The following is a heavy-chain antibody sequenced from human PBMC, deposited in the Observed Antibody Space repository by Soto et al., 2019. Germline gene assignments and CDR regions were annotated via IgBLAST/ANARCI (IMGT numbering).Heavy chain of an antibody. CDR3: AGHVSEFGVGHTDDY. Sequence: WTWIRQPPGKGLEWIGSIYYTGSTYYNPSLKSRVTISVGPSKNQFSLKLTSVTAADTAVYFCAGHVSEFGVGHTDDYWGQGTLVTVSS. J-gene: IGHJ4*02. V-gene: IGHV4-39*01. D-gene: IGHD3-10*01. CDR2: IYYTGST.